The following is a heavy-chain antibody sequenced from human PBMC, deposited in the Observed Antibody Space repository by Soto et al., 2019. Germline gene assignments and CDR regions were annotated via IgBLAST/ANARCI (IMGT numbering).Heavy chain of an antibody. V-gene: IGHV1-69*08. Sequence: QVQLVQSGAEVKKPGSSVKVSCKASGGTFSSYTISWVRQAPGQGLEWMGRITPILGIANYAQKFQGRVTITADKSTSTAYMELSSLRSEDTAVYYCARDSYSGKFDYWGQGTLVTVSS. CDR2: ITPILGIA. J-gene: IGHJ4*02. CDR3: ARDSYSGKFDY. D-gene: IGHD5-12*01. CDR1: GGTFSSYT.